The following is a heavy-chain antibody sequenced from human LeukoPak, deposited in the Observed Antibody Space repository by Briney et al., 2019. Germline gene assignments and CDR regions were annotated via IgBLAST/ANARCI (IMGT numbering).Heavy chain of an antibody. D-gene: IGHD2-15*01. CDR3: ARERYCSGGSCKHRPFDY. Sequence: GGSLRLSCVASRFSFSSHWMTWVRQAPGKGLEWVANIKEDGREKYYADSVKGRFTISRDNAKNSLYLQMNSLRAEDTAVYYCARERYCSGGSCKHRPFDYWGQGTLVTVPS. V-gene: IGHV3-7*01. CDR2: IKEDGREK. CDR1: RFSFSSHW. J-gene: IGHJ4*02.